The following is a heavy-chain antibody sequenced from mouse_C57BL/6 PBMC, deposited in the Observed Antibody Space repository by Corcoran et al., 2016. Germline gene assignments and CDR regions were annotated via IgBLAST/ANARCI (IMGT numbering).Heavy chain of an antibody. CDR3: ARSAPIYYYGSSSVIFYAMDY. CDR1: GYTFTSYG. CDR2: IYPRSGNT. D-gene: IGHD1-1*01. V-gene: IGHV1-81*01. J-gene: IGHJ4*01. Sequence: QVQLQQSGAELARPGASVKLSCKASGYTFTSYGISWVKQRTGQGLEWIGEIYPRSGNTYYNEKFKGKATLTADKSSSTAYMELRSLTSEDSAVYFCARSAPIYYYGSSSVIFYAMDYWGQGTSVTVSS.